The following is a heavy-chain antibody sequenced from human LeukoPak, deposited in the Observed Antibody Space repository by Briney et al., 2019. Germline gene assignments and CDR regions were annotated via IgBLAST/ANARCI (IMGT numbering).Heavy chain of an antibody. CDR3: ARGYSSSYYFDY. J-gene: IGHJ4*02. CDR1: GFTFSSYE. CDR2: ISSSGSTI. V-gene: IGHV3-48*03. D-gene: IGHD6-13*01. Sequence: PGGSLRLSCAASGFTFSSYEMNWVRQAPGKGLEWVSYISSSGSTIYYADSVKGRFTISRDNAKNSLYLQMNSLRAEDTAVYYCARGYSSSYYFDYWGQGTLVTVSS.